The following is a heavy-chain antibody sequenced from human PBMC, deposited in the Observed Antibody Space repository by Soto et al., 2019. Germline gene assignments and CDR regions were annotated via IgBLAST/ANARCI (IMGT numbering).Heavy chain of an antibody. J-gene: IGHJ4*02. V-gene: IGHV4-59*04. D-gene: IGHD1-1*01. CDR3: SRAAIQGHQLEGQSPTSQTLDY. CDR1: GGSISSYY. Sequence: SETLSLTCTVSGGSISSYYWSWIRQPPGKGLEWIGYMYHSGSTYYNPSLKSRLTMSVDTSKNQFSLKLTSVTAADSAIYYCSRAAIQGHQLEGQSPTSQTLDYWGQGILVTVSS. CDR2: MYHSGST.